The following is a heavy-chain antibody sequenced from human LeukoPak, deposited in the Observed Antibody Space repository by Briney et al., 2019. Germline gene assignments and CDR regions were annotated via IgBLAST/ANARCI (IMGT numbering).Heavy chain of an antibody. CDR1: SGSFSGYY. CDR3: ARRRSDASGYYPSRAGYFDY. CDR2: INHSGST. D-gene: IGHD3-22*01. V-gene: IGHV4-34*01. J-gene: IGHJ4*02. Sequence: SETLSLTCSVYSGSFSGYYWSWVRQPPEKGLEWIGEINHSGSTNYNPSLKSRVTISVDTSKNQFSLERTSVTASDTAVYYCARRRSDASGYYPSRAGYFDYWGQGTMVTVSS.